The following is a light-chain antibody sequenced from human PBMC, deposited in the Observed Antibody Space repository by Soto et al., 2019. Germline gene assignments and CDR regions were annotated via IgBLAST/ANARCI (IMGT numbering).Light chain of an antibody. CDR2: AAS. CDR1: QGIRND. Sequence: AIQMTQSPSSLSASVGDTVTITCRASQGIRNDLGWYQQKPGKAPKLLIYAASSLQSGVPSRFSGSGSDTDFTLTISSLQPVDFATYYCLQDYNYRTFGQGTKVDIK. CDR3: LQDYNYRT. J-gene: IGKJ1*01. V-gene: IGKV1-6*01.